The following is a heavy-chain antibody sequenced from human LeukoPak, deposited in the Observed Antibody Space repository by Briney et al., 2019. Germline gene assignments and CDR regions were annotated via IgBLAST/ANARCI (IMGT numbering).Heavy chain of an antibody. V-gene: IGHV4-39*01. Sequence: SETLSLTCTVSGGSISGSNYYWDWIRQPPGKGLEWIGSVYQSGSTYYNPSLKSRATISGDTSKNQFSLKLSSVTAADTAVYFCATGGGLAVSHIWGQGTLVTVSS. CDR1: GGSISGSNYY. D-gene: IGHD5/OR15-5a*01. CDR2: VYQSGST. J-gene: IGHJ4*02. CDR3: ATGGGLAVSHI.